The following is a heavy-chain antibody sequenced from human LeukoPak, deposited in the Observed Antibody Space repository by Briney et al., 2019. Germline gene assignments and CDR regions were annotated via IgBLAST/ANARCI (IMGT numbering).Heavy chain of an antibody. CDR1: GFTFSSYW. J-gene: IGHJ6*02. Sequence: PGGSPRLSCAASGFTFSSYWMSWVRQAPGKGLEWVANIKQDGSEKYYVDSVKGRFTISRDNAKNSLYLQMNSLRAEDTAVYYCARDQSRGWELLKHYYYYGMDVWGQGTTVTVSS. CDR2: IKQDGSEK. D-gene: IGHD1-26*01. CDR3: ARDQSRGWELLKHYYYYGMDV. V-gene: IGHV3-7*01.